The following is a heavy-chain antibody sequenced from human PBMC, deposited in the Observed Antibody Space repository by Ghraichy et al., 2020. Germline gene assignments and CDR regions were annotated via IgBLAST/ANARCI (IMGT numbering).Heavy chain of an antibody. CDR2: INPGNGNT. V-gene: IGHV1-3*01. CDR3: ARASCTGGICYSTYGMDV. Sequence: ASVKVSCKASGYTLTNHAMNWVRQAPGQRLEWMGWINPGNGNTRYSQNFQNRVIITMDTSASIVYMELSSLRSEDTAVYYCARASCTGGICYSTYGMDVSARGTTVTVSS. D-gene: IGHD2-8*02. CDR1: GYTLTNHA. J-gene: IGHJ6*04.